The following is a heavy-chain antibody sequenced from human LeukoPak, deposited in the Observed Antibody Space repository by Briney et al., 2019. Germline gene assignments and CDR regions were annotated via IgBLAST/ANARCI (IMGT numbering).Heavy chain of an antibody. CDR3: ARGWLVYVPDH. V-gene: IGHV4-34*01. J-gene: IGHJ4*02. D-gene: IGHD2-8*01. CDR2: INHSGST. CDR1: GGSFSGYY. Sequence: SETLSLTCAVYGGSFSGYYWSWIRQPPGKGLEWIGEINHSGSTTYNPSLKSRVTISVDTSKTQFSLKLSSVTAADTAVYYCARGWLVYVPDHWGQGTLVTVSS.